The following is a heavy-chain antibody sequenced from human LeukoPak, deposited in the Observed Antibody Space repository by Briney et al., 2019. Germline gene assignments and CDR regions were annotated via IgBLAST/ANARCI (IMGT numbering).Heavy chain of an antibody. CDR1: GGSISPYY. CDR2: ISTSGSS. Sequence: SETLSLTCTVSGGSISPYYWSFIRQPAGKGLEWIGRISTSGSSKYNPSLESRVTMSVDTSKNQFSLRLTSVTAADTAVYYCARQTGSGLFILPGGQGTLVTVSS. D-gene: IGHD3/OR15-3a*01. V-gene: IGHV4-4*07. CDR3: ARQTGSGLFILP. J-gene: IGHJ4*02.